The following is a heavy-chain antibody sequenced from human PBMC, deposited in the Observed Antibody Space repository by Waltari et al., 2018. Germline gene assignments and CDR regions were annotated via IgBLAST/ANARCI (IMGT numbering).Heavy chain of an antibody. CDR2: IIPILGIA. D-gene: IGHD4-17*01. J-gene: IGHJ4*02. V-gene: IGHV1-69*04. CDR1: GSTFSRYA. Sequence: QVQLVQSGAEVKKPGSSVKVSCKASGSTFSRYAISWGRQAPGQGLEWMGGIIPILGIANYAQKFQGRVTITADESTSTAYMELSSLRSEDTAVYYCAREIYGGSRVWWGQGTLVTVSS. CDR3: AREIYGGSRVW.